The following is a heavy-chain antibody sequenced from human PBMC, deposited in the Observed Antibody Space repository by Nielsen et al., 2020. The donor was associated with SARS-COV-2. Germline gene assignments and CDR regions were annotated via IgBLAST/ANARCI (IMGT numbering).Heavy chain of an antibody. CDR2: ISSSSSTI. V-gene: IGHV3-48*04. Sequence: GESLKISCAASGFTFSSYSMNWVRQAPGKGLEWVSYISSSSSTIYYADSVKGRFTISRDNAKNSLYLQMNSLRAEDTAVYYCAREDTAMVYGFDYWGQGTLVTVSS. J-gene: IGHJ4*02. CDR3: AREDTAMVYGFDY. CDR1: GFTFSSYS. D-gene: IGHD5-18*01.